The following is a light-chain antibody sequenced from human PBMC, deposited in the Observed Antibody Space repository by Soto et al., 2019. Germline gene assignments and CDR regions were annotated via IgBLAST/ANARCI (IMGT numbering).Light chain of an antibody. CDR2: DSS. CDR3: QQYDTLPLT. Sequence: DIQMTQSPSSLSASVGDRVTITCQASQDITNYLNWYQQKPGKAPKLLIQDSSNLETGVPSRFSGSGSGTYFSVTISSLQSEDIATYYWQQYDTLPLTFGQGTRLEIK. J-gene: IGKJ5*01. CDR1: QDITNY. V-gene: IGKV1-33*01.